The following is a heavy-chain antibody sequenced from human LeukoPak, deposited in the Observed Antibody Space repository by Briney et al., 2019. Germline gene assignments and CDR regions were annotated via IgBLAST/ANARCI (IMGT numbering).Heavy chain of an antibody. Sequence: SNYYMTWIRQPPGKGLEWIGSIYYSGSTYYNPSLKSRVTISVDTSKNQFSLKLSSVTAADTAVYYCERLIQFFDYWGQGTLVTVSS. CDR2: IYYSGST. D-gene: IGHD5-24*01. J-gene: IGHJ4*02. CDR1: SNYY. CDR3: ERLIQFFDY. V-gene: IGHV4-39*01.